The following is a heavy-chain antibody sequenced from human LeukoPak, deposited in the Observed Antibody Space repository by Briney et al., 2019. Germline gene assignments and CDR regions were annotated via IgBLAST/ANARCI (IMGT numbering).Heavy chain of an antibody. CDR1: GFTFSSYA. CDR2: VSGSGGNT. Sequence: GGSLRLSCAASGFTFSSYAMTWVRQAPGKGLEWVSGVSGSGGNTYYADSVKGRFTISRDNSQNTLYLQMNSLRAEDTAVYYCAKGTMIVVADGFDMWGQGTMVTVSS. J-gene: IGHJ3*02. CDR3: AKGTMIVVADGFDM. D-gene: IGHD3-22*01. V-gene: IGHV3-23*01.